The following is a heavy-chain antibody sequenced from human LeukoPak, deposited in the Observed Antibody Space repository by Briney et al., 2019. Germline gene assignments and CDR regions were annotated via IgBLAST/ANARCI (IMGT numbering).Heavy chain of an antibody. CDR1: GFAFSSYS. CDR3: ARDGIAAADY. CDR2: IISSSSYI. Sequence: GGSLRLSSAAAGFAFSSYSMNWGRRAPGKGREWVSSIISSSSYIYYADSVKGRFTISRDDAKNSLYLQMNSLRAEDTAVYYCARDGIAAADYWGQGTLVTVSS. D-gene: IGHD6-13*01. J-gene: IGHJ4*02. V-gene: IGHV3-21*01.